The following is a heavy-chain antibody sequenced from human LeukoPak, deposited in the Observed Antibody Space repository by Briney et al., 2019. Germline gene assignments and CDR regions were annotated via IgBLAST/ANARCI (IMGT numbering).Heavy chain of an antibody. Sequence: SETLSLTCTVSGGSISSYYWNWIRQPAGKGLEWIGRIYTSGSTNYNPSLKSRVTMSVDTSKNQFSLKLSSVTAADTAVYYCARDRSGSYYPDAFDIWGQGTMVTVSS. J-gene: IGHJ3*02. CDR3: ARDRSGSYYPDAFDI. CDR1: GGSISSYY. CDR2: IYTSGST. D-gene: IGHD1-26*01. V-gene: IGHV4-4*07.